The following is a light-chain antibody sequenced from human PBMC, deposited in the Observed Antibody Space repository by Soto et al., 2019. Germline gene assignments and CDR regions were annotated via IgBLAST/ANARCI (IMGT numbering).Light chain of an antibody. V-gene: IGKV3-11*01. CDR3: HQRNNWPLT. J-gene: IGKJ4*01. CDR2: DTS. Sequence: EIVLTQSPATLSLSPGERATLSCRASQSVSSYLAWYQHKPGQAPKLLIYDTSSRATGIPARFSGSGSGTDFTLTISSLEPEDFAIYYCHQRNNWPLTFGGGTKIAIK. CDR1: QSVSSY.